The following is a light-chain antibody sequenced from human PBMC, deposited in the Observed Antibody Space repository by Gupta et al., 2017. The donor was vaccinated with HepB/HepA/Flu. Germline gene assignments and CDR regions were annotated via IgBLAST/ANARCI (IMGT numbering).Light chain of an antibody. Sequence: QSVLTQPPSVSGAPGQRVTISCTGSSSNIGAGYDVHWYQQLPGTAPKLLIYGNINRPSGVPGRFSGSKSGTSASLAITGLQAEDEADYYCQSYDSSLSGSYVFGTGTKVTVL. CDR2: GNI. V-gene: IGLV1-40*01. J-gene: IGLJ1*01. CDR3: QSYDSSLSGSYV. CDR1: SSNIGAGYD.